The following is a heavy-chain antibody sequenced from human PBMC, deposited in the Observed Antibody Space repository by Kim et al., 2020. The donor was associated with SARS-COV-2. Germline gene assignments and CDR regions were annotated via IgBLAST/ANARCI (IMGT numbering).Heavy chain of an antibody. CDR2: INHSGST. CDR1: GGSFSGYY. CDR3: ARGKGRMVRGVITGSYYYYYGMDV. Sequence: SETLSLTCAVYGGSFSGYYWSWIRQPPGKGLEWIGEINHSGSTNYNPSLKSRVTISVDTSKNQFSLKLSSVTAADTAVYYCARGKGRMVRGVITGSYYYYYGMDVWGQGTTVTVSS. D-gene: IGHD3-10*01. J-gene: IGHJ6*02. V-gene: IGHV4-34*01.